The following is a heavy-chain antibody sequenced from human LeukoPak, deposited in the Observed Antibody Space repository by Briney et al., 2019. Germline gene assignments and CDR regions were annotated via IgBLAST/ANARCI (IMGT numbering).Heavy chain of an antibody. D-gene: IGHD5-18*01. CDR1: GYTFTSYG. V-gene: IGHV1-46*01. CDR3: ARDQFRGYSYGISSHYMDV. CDR2: INPSGGST. J-gene: IGHJ6*03. Sequence: ASVKVSCKASGYTFTSYGISWVRQAPGQGLEWMGIINPSGGSTSYAQKFQGRVTMTRDMSTSTVYMELSSLRSEDTAVYYCARDQFRGYSYGISSHYMDVWGKGTTVTVSS.